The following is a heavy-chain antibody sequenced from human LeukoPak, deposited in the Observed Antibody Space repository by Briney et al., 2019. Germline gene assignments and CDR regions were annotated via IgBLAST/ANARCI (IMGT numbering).Heavy chain of an antibody. CDR1: GFRFSNYD. CDR3: ARPGTTVTRANYFDN. D-gene: IGHD4-17*01. V-gene: IGHV3-48*02. J-gene: IGHJ4*02. CDR2: ISSSSTTI. Sequence: GGSLRLSCAASGFRFSNYDMNWVRHAPGKGLEWIAYISSSSTTIYYADSVRGRFTISRDNAKNSLYLQMNSQRDEDTAVYYCARPGTTVTRANYFDNWGQGTLVTVSS.